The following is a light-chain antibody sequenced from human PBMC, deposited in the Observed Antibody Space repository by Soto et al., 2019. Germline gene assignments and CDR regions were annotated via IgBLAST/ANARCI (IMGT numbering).Light chain of an antibody. Sequence: ESVLTQSPGTLSLSPGERATLSCRASQSVSSSFLAWYQQKPGQAPRLLIYGASSRATGIPDRFSGSGSGTDFTLTIRRLEPEDFAVYYCQQYDSSPWTFGQGTKVEIK. CDR2: GAS. J-gene: IGKJ1*01. V-gene: IGKV3-20*01. CDR1: QSVSSSF. CDR3: QQYDSSPWT.